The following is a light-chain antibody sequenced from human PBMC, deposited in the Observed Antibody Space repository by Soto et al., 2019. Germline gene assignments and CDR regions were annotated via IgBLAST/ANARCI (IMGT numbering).Light chain of an antibody. CDR3: QRRNNWPLT. CDR2: DAS. Sequence: EGVLTQSPATLSLSPGERAILSCRASQSVYSYLAWYQQKPGQPPRLLIHDASNRATGIPARFSGSGSGTDFTLTISSLEPEDFAVYYGQRRNNWPLTFGGGTRGEL. CDR1: QSVYSY. J-gene: IGKJ4*01. V-gene: IGKV3-11*01.